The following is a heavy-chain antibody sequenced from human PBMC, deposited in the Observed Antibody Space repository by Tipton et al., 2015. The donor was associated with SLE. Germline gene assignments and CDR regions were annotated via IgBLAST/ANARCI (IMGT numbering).Heavy chain of an antibody. CDR3: ARAGAAAGTSPQTFDS. D-gene: IGHD6-13*01. CDR2: IWYDGSNK. CDR1: GFTFSSYG. V-gene: IGHV3-33*01. J-gene: IGHJ4*02. Sequence: SLRLSCAASGFTFSSYGMHWVRQAPGKGLEWVAVIWYDGSNKYYADSVKGRFTISRDNSKNTLYLQMNSLRAEDTAVYYRARAGAAAGTSPQTFDSWGQGPLVAVSS.